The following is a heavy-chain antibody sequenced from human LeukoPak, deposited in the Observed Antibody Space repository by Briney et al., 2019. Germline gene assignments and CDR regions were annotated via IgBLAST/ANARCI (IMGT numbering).Heavy chain of an antibody. V-gene: IGHV3-23*01. CDR2: ISYQTEKT. Sequence: PGGSLRLSCAASGFNFESYTMSWVRQAPGEGLEWVSGISYQTEKTYYIDSVKGRFAISRDNSKNTLYLQMNSLRAEDTAVYYCAKSIVGATRAFDIWGQGTMVTVSS. CDR3: AKSIVGATRAFDI. D-gene: IGHD1-26*01. CDR1: GFNFESYT. J-gene: IGHJ3*02.